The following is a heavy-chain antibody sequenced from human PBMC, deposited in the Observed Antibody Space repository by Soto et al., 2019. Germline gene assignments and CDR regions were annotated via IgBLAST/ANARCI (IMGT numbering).Heavy chain of an antibody. Sequence: GGSLRLSCAASGFTFSSYAMSWVRQAPGKGLEWVSAISGSGGSTYYADSVKGRFTISRDNSKNTLYLQMNSLRAEDTAVYYCAKGGVVVVAATPGAFDIWGQGTMVTVSS. CDR1: GFTFSSYA. J-gene: IGHJ3*02. D-gene: IGHD2-15*01. V-gene: IGHV3-23*01. CDR2: ISGSGGST. CDR3: AKGGVVVVAATPGAFDI.